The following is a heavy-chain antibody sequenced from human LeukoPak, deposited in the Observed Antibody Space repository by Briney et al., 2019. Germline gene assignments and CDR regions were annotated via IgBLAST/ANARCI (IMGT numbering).Heavy chain of an antibody. CDR2: IYTSGSP. D-gene: IGHD6-19*01. Sequence: SETLSLTCTVSGASISSYYWSWIRQPAGKGLEWIGRIYTSGSPNYNPSLKSRVTMSVDTSKNQFSLKLSSVTAADTAVYYCAKTHISSGWYEGAFDIWGQGTMVTVSS. V-gene: IGHV4-4*07. CDR3: AKTHISSGWYEGAFDI. CDR1: GASISSYY. J-gene: IGHJ3*02.